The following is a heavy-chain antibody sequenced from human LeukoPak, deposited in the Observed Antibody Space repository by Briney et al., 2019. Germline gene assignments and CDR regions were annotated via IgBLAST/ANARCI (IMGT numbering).Heavy chain of an antibody. CDR2: IKQDGSEK. V-gene: IGHV3-7*01. Sequence: GGSLRLSCAASGFPFSSYWMSWVRQAPGKGLEWVANIKQDGSEKYYVDSVKGRITISRDNAKNSLYLQMNSLRAEDTGVYYCARGRSGYPFDYWGQGTMVTVSS. D-gene: IGHD3-22*01. CDR3: ARGRSGYPFDY. J-gene: IGHJ4*02. CDR1: GFPFSSYW.